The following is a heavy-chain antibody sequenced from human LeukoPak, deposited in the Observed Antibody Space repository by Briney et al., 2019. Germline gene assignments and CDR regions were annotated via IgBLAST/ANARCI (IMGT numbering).Heavy chain of an antibody. CDR1: GGSISSYC. D-gene: IGHD2-21*02. CDR3: AAADIVVVTATGAVDAFDI. Sequence: KPSETLSLTCTVSGGSISSYCWSWIRQPPGKGLEWIGYIYYSGSTNYNPSLKSRVTISVDTSKNQFSLKLSSVTAADTAVYYCAAADIVVVTATGAVDAFDIWGQGTMVTVSS. V-gene: IGHV4-59*08. J-gene: IGHJ3*02. CDR2: IYYSGST.